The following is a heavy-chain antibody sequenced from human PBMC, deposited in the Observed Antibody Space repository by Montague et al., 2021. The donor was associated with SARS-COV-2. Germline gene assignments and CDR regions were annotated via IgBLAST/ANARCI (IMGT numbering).Heavy chain of an antibody. J-gene: IGHJ5*02. CDR2: TNSDGRST. V-gene: IGHV3-74*01. Sequence: SLRLSCAVSGFTFSNYWMHWVRQAPGKGLEWVSRTNSDGRSTTHADSVKGRFTISRDNAKNKLFLQINSLRGEDTAVYYCVREVGMVVARTLRRLDPWGQGTLVTVSS. CDR3: VREVGMVVARTLRRLDP. CDR1: GFTFSNYW. D-gene: IGHD6-19*01.